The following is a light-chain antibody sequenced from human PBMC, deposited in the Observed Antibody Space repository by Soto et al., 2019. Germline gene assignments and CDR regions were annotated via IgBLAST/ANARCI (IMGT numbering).Light chain of an antibody. V-gene: IGKV1D-12*01. CDR3: QQTDDFPLT. CDR1: QGIYNR. CDR2: ATS. J-gene: IGKJ4*01. Sequence: DIQMTQSPSSVSASVGDTVTITCRASQGIYNRLAWYQQKPGKAPELLIYATSTLQNGVPSRFSGSGFGTDFTLSISSLQPEDSASYFCQQTDDFPLTFGGGTKVEI.